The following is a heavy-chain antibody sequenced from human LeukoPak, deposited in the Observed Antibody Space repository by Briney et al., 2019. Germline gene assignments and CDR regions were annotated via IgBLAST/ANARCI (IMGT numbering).Heavy chain of an antibody. CDR1: GGSISSGDYY. V-gene: IGHV4-30-4*01. Sequence: SQTLSLTCTVSGGSISSGDYYWSWIRQPPGKGLEWIGYIYCSGSTYYNPSLKSRVTISVDTSKNQFSLKLSSVTAADTAVYYCARVRNQLLSFDYWGQGTLVTVSS. D-gene: IGHD2-2*01. CDR2: IYCSGST. CDR3: ARVRNQLLSFDY. J-gene: IGHJ4*02.